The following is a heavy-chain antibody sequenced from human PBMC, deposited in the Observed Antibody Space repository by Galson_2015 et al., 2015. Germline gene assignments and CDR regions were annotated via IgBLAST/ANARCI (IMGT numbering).Heavy chain of an antibody. Sequence: SVKVSCKASGYTFTSYSMHWVRQAPGQGLEWMGIINPSGGSTSYAQKFQGRVTMTRDTSTSTVYMELSSLRSEDTAVYYCAVAMVRGVMGDYGMDVWGQGTTVTVSS. CDR2: INPSGGST. J-gene: IGHJ6*02. V-gene: IGHV1-46*01. CDR1: GYTFTSYS. CDR3: AVAMVRGVMGDYGMDV. D-gene: IGHD3-10*01.